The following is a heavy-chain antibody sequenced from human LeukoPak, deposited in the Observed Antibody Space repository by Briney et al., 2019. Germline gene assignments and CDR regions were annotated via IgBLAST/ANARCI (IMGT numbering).Heavy chain of an antibody. D-gene: IGHD5-18*01. CDR3: ARALRIKGHSYGYSWFDP. CDR1: GFTFSSYS. CDR2: ISSSSSYI. Sequence: GGSLRLSCAASGFTFSSYSMNWVRQAPGKGLEWVSSISSSSSYIYYADSVKGRFTISRDNAKNSLYLQMNSLRAEDTAVYYCARALRIKGHSYGYSWFDPWGQGTLVTVSS. V-gene: IGHV3-21*01. J-gene: IGHJ5*02.